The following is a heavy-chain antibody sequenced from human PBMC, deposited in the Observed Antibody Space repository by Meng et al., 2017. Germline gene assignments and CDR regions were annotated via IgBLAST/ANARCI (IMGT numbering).Heavy chain of an antibody. J-gene: IGHJ6*02. D-gene: IGHD3-10*01. CDR1: GGSISSYS. CDR3: ARDGFRFGFWLTMVRGGYYYYGMDV. V-gene: IGHV4-4*07. CDR2: IYTSVST. Sequence: SETLSPTCTVSGGSISSYSWSWIRQPAGKGLEWIGRIYTSVSTNYNPSLKSRVTMSVDTSKNQFSLKLSSVTAADTAVYYCARDGFRFGFWLTMVRGGYYYYGMDVWGQGTTVTVSS.